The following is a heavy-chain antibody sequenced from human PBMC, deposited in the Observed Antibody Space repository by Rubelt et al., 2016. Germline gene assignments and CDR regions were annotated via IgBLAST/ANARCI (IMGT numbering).Heavy chain of an antibody. V-gene: IGHV4-39*01. J-gene: IGHJ3*02. CDR3: ARQILGVVTDAFDI. D-gene: IGHD3-3*01. CDR1: GGSISSSSYY. CDR2: IYYSGST. Sequence: QLQLQESGPGLVKPSETLSLTCTVSGGSISSSSYYWGWIRQPPGKGLEWIGSIYYSGSTYYNPSLIVQSTMSVGTSKNKCSRKRRSWTAADTAVYYCARQILGVVTDAFDIWGQGTMVTVSS.